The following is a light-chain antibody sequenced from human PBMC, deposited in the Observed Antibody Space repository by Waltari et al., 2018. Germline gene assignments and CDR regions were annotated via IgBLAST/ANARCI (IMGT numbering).Light chain of an antibody. CDR2: TAS. Sequence: DIQMTQSPSSLSASVGDRVTITCRASRTISIYLNWYQQKPGKAPKLLIYTASTLQPGVPSRFSGSGSGTDFTLTISSLQVEDVAIYYCQQYYSVPLTFGQGTKVGIK. CDR3: QQYYSVPLT. J-gene: IGKJ1*01. CDR1: RTISIY. V-gene: IGKV1-39*01.